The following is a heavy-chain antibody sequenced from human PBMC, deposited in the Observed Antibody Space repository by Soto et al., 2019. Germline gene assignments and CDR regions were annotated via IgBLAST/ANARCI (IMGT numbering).Heavy chain of an antibody. D-gene: IGHD3-10*01. CDR3: ARASITMVRGVPMPPYYFDY. Sequence: ASVKVYCKASGYTFTGYYMHWVRQAPGQGLEWMGWINPNSGGTNYAQKFQGWVTMTRDTSISTAYMELSRLRSDDTAVYYCARASITMVRGVPMPPYYFDYWGQGTLVTVSS. CDR2: INPNSGGT. J-gene: IGHJ4*02. V-gene: IGHV1-2*04. CDR1: GYTFTGYY.